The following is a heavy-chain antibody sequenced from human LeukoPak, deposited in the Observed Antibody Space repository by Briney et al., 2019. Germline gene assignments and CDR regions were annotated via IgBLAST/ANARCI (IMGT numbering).Heavy chain of an antibody. CDR2: IYHSGST. D-gene: IGHD2-15*01. V-gene: IGHV4-30-2*01. Sequence: SQTLSLTCAVSGGSTSSGGYSWSWIRQPPGKGLEWIGYIYHSGSTYYNPSLKSRVTISVDRSKNQFSLKLSSVTAADTAVYYCARAQDYYGMDVWGQGTTVTVSS. J-gene: IGHJ6*02. CDR3: ARAQDYYGMDV. CDR1: GGSTSSGGYS.